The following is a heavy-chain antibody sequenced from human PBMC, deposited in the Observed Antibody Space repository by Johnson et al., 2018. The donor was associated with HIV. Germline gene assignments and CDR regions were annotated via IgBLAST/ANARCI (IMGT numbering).Heavy chain of an antibody. Sequence: QVQLVESGGGVVQPGRSLRLSCAASGFTFSSYAMHWVRQAPGKGLEWVAVISYDGSNKYYADSVKGRFTISRDNSKNTLYLQMNSLRAEDTALYYCARDFESAAGIWGQGTMVTVSS. J-gene: IGHJ3*02. CDR1: GFTFSSYA. V-gene: IGHV3-30-3*01. CDR3: ARDFESAAGI. D-gene: IGHD6-13*01. CDR2: ISYDGSNK.